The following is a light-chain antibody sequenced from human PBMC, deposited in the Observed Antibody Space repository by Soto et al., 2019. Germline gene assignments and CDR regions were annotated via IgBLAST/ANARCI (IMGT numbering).Light chain of an antibody. Sequence: DIQMTQSPASLYASVGDRVTITCRASENINFYFHWYQQKPGKAPKLLIYAASTLQSGVPSRFSGSGSGTDFTLTLNSLQPEYFATYYCQQGYSTPWTFGQGTKVEIK. CDR3: QQGYSTPWT. CDR2: AAS. J-gene: IGKJ1*01. V-gene: IGKV1-39*01. CDR1: ENINFY.